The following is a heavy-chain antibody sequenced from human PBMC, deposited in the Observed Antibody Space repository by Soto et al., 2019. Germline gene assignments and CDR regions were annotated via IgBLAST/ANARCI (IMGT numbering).Heavy chain of an antibody. Sequence: GGSLRLSCTACGFTFGDYAMSWFRQAPGKGLEWVGFIRSKAYGGTTEYAASVKGRFTISRDDSKSIAYLQMNSLKTEDTAVYYCTRDPLYGSGSYSGFDPWGQGTLVTVSS. CDR3: TRDPLYGSGSYSGFDP. V-gene: IGHV3-49*03. CDR2: IRSKAYGGTT. J-gene: IGHJ5*02. CDR1: GFTFGDYA. D-gene: IGHD3-10*01.